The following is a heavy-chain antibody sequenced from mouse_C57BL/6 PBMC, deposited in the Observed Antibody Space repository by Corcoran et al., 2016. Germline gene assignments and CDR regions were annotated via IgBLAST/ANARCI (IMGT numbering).Heavy chain of an antibody. V-gene: IGHV3-6*01. J-gene: IGHJ4*01. Sequence: DVQLQESGPGLVKPSQSLSLTCSVTGYSITSGYYWNWIRQFPGNKLEWMGYISYDGSNIYNPSLKNRISITRDTSKNQFFLKLNSVTTEDTATYYCARMAMDYWGQGTSVTVSS. CDR3: ARMAMDY. CDR1: GYSITSGYY. CDR2: ISYDGSN.